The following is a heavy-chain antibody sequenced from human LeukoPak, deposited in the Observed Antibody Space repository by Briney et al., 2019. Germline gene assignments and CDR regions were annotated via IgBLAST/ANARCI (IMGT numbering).Heavy chain of an antibody. D-gene: IGHD5-18*01. J-gene: IGHJ3*02. V-gene: IGHV4-39*07. CDR3: ARGVMVTRAFDI. CDR2: IYYSGNT. Sequence: PSETLSLTCTVSGGSISSSGYYWGWIRQPPGKGLEWIGSIYYSGNTYYNPSLKSRVAISVDTSKNQFSLKLSSVTAADTAVYYCARGVMVTRAFDIWGQGTMVTVSS. CDR1: GGSISSSGYY.